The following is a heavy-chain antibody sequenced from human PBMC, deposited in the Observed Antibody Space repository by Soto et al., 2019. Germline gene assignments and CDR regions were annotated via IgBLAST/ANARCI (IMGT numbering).Heavy chain of an antibody. CDR3: ARRDTSGFLRYFDN. CDR2: IVPNVGTV. D-gene: IGHD3-3*01. CDR1: VWTVSSFLNYP. J-gene: IGHJ4*02. V-gene: IGHV1-69*06. Sequence: SLNVSCKSAVWTVSSFLNYPINWVRQAPGQGLEWMGGIVPNVGTVNYAQKFRGKVTITADKSTGTAYMELSSLRSEDTALYYCARRDTSGFLRYFDNWGQGTQVTVSS.